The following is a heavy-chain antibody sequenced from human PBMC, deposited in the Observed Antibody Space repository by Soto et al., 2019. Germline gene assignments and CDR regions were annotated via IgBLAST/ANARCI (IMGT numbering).Heavy chain of an antibody. J-gene: IGHJ3*02. CDR2: IIPILGIA. D-gene: IGHD2-2*01. Sequence: GASVMVSCKASGGTFSSYTISWVRQAPGQGLEWMGRIIPILGIANYAQKFQGRVTITADKSTSTAYMELSSLRSEDTAVYYCARDRGDIVVVPAAITWNDAFDIWGQGTMVTVSS. CDR1: GGTFSSYT. CDR3: ARDRGDIVVVPAAITWNDAFDI. V-gene: IGHV1-69*04.